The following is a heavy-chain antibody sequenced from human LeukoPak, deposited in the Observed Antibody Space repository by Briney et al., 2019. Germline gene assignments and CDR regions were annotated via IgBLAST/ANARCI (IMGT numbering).Heavy chain of an antibody. D-gene: IGHD1-26*01. J-gene: IGHJ4*02. Sequence: SETLSLTCTVSGGSIRRYYWSWIRQPPGKGLEWIGYIYYSGSTNYNPSLKSRVTISVDTSKNQFSLKLSSVTAADTAVYYCARQNPSGSYGYYFDYWGQGTLVTVSS. V-gene: IGHV4-59*08. CDR1: GGSIRRYY. CDR2: IYYSGST. CDR3: ARQNPSGSYGYYFDY.